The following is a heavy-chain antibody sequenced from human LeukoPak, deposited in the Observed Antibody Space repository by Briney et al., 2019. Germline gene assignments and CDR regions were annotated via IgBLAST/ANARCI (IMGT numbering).Heavy chain of an antibody. CDR3: ARGGYSYGYLY. CDR2: INHSGST. CDR1: GGSFSDYY. V-gene: IGHV4-34*01. J-gene: IGHJ4*02. D-gene: IGHD5-18*01. Sequence: SETLSLTWAVYGGSFSDYYWSWIRQPPGKGLEWIGEINHSGSTNYNPSLKSRVTISVDTSKNQFSLKLTSVTAADTAVYYCARGGYSYGYLYWGQGTLVTVSP.